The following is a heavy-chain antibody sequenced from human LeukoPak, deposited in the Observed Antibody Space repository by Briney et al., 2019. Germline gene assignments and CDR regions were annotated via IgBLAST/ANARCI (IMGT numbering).Heavy chain of an antibody. D-gene: IGHD3-16*02. CDR1: GFTFSNAC. V-gene: IGHV3-15*01. CDR3: TTANTFGGVIDY. CDR2: IKSKTDGGTT. Sequence: GGSLRLSCAASGFTFSNACMSWVRQAPGKGLEWVGRIKSKTDGGTTDYAAPVKGRFTISRDDSKNTLYLQMNSLKTEDTAVYYCTTANTFGGVIDYWGQGTLVTVSS. J-gene: IGHJ4*02.